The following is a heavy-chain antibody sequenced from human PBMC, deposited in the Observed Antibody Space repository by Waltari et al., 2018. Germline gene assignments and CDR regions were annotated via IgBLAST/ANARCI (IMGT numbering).Heavy chain of an antibody. CDR3: ARDTSASLDC. V-gene: IGHV3-72*01. Sequence: EVQLVVSGGGLVKLGGSLRLSCAASGFTFSVTYMQWVRQAPGKGLEWVGRIKNKAQSTTANYAASVKGRFTMSRDDSKNSLYLQMNSLKTEDTAVYYCARDTSASLDCWGQGTLVTVSS. CDR2: IKNKAQSTTA. J-gene: IGHJ4*02. D-gene: IGHD2-2*01. CDR1: GFTFSVTY.